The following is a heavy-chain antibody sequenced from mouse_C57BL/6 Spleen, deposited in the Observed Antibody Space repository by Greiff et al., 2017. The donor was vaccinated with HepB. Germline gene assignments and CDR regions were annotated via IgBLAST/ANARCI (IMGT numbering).Heavy chain of an antibody. CDR3: ANSNYALYWYFDV. J-gene: IGHJ1*03. CDR2: IDPSDSET. D-gene: IGHD2-5*01. V-gene: IGHV1-52*01. CDR1: GYTFTSYW. Sequence: QVQLQQPGAELVRPGSSVKLSCKASGYTFTSYWMHWVKQRPIQGLEWIGNIDPSDSETHYNQKFKDKATLTVAKSSSTAYMQLSSLTSEDSAVYYCANSNYALYWYFDVWGTGTTVTVSS.